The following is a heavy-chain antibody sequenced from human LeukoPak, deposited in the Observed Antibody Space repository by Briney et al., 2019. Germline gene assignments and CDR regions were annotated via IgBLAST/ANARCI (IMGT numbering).Heavy chain of an antibody. CDR1: AFTFSNYG. V-gene: IGHV3-30*03. CDR2: ISYDGSDK. Sequence: PGGSLRLSCAASAFTFSNYGMHWVRQAPGKGLEWVAVISYDGSDKYYADSVKGRFTISRDNSKNTVYLQMNSLRAEDTAVYYCARGGSGYSYGKIDSWGQGILVTVSS. J-gene: IGHJ4*02. CDR3: ARGGSGYSYGKIDS. D-gene: IGHD5-18*01.